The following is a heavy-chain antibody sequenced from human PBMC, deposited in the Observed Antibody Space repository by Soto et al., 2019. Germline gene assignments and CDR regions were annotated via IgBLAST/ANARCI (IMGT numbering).Heavy chain of an antibody. CDR2: IRSKASSYAT. J-gene: IGHJ5*02. CDR1: GFTFSGSA. V-gene: IGHV3-73*01. Sequence: GGSLRLSCAASGFTFSGSAMHWVRQASGKGLEWVGRIRSKASSYATAYAASVKGRFTISRDDSKNTAYLQMNSLKTEDTAVYYCTRTRGVTTSVRLDPWGPGTLVTVYS. D-gene: IGHD4-4*01. CDR3: TRTRGVTTSVRLDP.